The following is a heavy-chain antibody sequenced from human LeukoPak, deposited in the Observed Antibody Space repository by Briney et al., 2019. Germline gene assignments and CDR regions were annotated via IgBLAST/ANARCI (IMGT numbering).Heavy chain of an antibody. V-gene: IGHV1-2*02. CDR2: LNPNGGTT. D-gene: IGHD2-21*02. CDR1: GYTFTGNY. J-gene: IGHJ4*02. Sequence: ASVKVSCKASGYTFTGNYIHWVRQAPGQGLEWLGWLNPNGGTTNFAQKFQGRVTVTRDTSISTAYMEVSRLRSDDTAVYYCARSVVTTTPTFDYWGQGTLVTVSS. CDR3: ARSVVTTTPTFDY.